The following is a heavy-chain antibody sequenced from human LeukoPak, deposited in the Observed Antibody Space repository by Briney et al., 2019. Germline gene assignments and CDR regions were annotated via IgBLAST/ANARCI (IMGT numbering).Heavy chain of an antibody. Sequence: GGSLRLSCAASGFSFSNYGMHWVRQAPGKGLEWVAFIRYDGSNKYYADSVKGRFTISRDNSKHTLYLQMNSLRPEDTAVYYCAREPAYCGDDCYNPYYFDYWGPGTLVTVSS. D-gene: IGHD2-21*02. CDR1: GFSFSNYG. J-gene: IGHJ4*02. CDR3: AREPAYCGDDCYNPYYFDY. CDR2: IRYDGSNK. V-gene: IGHV3-30*02.